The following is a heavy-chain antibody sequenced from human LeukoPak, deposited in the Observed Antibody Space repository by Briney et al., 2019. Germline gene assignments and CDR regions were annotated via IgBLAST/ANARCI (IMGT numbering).Heavy chain of an antibody. V-gene: IGHV5-51*01. J-gene: IGHJ4*02. CDR1: GYSFTSYW. Sequence: GESLKISCKGSGYSFTSYWIGWVRPMPGKGLEWMGIIYPGDSDTIYSPSFQGQVTISADKSISTAYLQWSSLKASDTAMYYCARPVDSSGSDYFDYWGQGTLVTVSS. D-gene: IGHD3-22*01. CDR3: ARPVDSSGSDYFDY. CDR2: IYPGDSDT.